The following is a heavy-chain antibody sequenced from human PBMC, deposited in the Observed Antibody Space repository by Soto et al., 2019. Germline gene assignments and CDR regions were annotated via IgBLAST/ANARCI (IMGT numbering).Heavy chain of an antibody. CDR2: INQDGSEK. CDR3: ARGCSGGSCYSTLDY. J-gene: IGHJ4*02. CDR1: GFTFSNYW. D-gene: IGHD2-15*01. Sequence: GGSLRLSCAASGFTFSNYWMGWVRQAPGKGLEWVANINQDGSEKYYVDSLKGRFTISRDNAKNSLYLQMNSLRAEDTAVYYCARGCSGGSCYSTLDYWGQGALVTVSS. V-gene: IGHV3-7*04.